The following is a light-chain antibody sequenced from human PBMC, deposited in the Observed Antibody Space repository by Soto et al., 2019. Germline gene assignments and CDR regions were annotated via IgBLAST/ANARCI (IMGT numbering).Light chain of an antibody. CDR2: AAS. Sequence: DIQMTQSPSSLSASVGDRVTITCRASQSISSYLNWYQQKPGKAPKLLIYAASSLQSGDTSRFSGSGYGADFTLTISSLQPEDFATYYCQQSYSTPYTFGQGTKLEIK. V-gene: IGKV1-39*01. J-gene: IGKJ2*01. CDR1: QSISSY. CDR3: QQSYSTPYT.